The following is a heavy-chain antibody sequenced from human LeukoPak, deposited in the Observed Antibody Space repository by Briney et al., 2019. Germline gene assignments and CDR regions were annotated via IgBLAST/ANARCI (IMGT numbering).Heavy chain of an antibody. D-gene: IGHD3-22*01. J-gene: IGHJ6*03. Sequence: PGGSLRLSCAASGFTFNDYAMHWVRQAPGKGLEWVSGISWNRGNIGYADSVKGRFTISRDNAKNSLYLQMNSLRAEDTALYYCAKDASRGYYDSSGRHYYYYYMDVWGKGTTVTISS. CDR2: ISWNRGNI. CDR3: AKDASRGYYDSSGRHYYYYYMDV. V-gene: IGHV3-9*01. CDR1: GFTFNDYA.